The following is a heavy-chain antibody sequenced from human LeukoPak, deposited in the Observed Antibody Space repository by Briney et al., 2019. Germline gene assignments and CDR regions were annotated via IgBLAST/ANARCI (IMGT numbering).Heavy chain of an antibody. V-gene: IGHV3-48*01. D-gene: IGHD3-22*01. CDR3: AREGLGDDSRGYYYVNFDY. CDR1: GFTFSSYS. CDR2: ISSSSSSPI. J-gene: IGHJ4*02. Sequence: PGGSLGLSCAASGFTFSSYSMNWVRQAPGKGLEWVSHISSSSSSPIYYADSVKGRFTISRDNAKNSLYLQMNSLRAEDTAVYYCAREGLGDDSRGYYYVNFDYWGQGTLVTVSS.